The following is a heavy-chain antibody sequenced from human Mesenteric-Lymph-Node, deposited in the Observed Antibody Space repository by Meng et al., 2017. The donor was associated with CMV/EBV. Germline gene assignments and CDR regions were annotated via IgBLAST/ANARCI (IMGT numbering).Heavy chain of an antibody. Sequence: SETLSLTCAVYGGSFSGYYWSWIRQPPGKGLEWIGEINHSGSTNYTPSLKSRVTISVDTSKNQFSLKLSSVTAADTAVYYCARASYSSSWFHWGQGTLVTVSS. D-gene: IGHD6-13*01. V-gene: IGHV4-34*01. CDR1: GGSFSGYY. CDR2: INHSGST. J-gene: IGHJ4*02. CDR3: ARASYSSSWFH.